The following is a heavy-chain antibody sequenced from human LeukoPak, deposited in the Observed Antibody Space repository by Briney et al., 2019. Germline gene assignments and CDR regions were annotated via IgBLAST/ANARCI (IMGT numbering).Heavy chain of an antibody. Sequence: ASVKVCCKASGYTFTSYGISRVRQATGQGLEWMGLMNPNSGNTGYAQKFQGRVTMTRTNSISTVYMELRSLRYEATAVYYCARGQVTGRNQHWFYPWGQGTLVTVSS. V-gene: IGHV1-8*02. CDR2: MNPNSGNT. D-gene: IGHD1-14*01. CDR3: ARGQVTGRNQHWFYP. J-gene: IGHJ5*02. CDR1: GYTFTSYG.